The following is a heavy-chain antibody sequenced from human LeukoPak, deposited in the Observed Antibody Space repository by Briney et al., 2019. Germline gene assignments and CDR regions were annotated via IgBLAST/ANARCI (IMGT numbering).Heavy chain of an antibody. CDR3: AKDSKAAAPRYYFDY. V-gene: IGHV3-33*06. CDR1: GFTFSSYG. CDR2: IWYDGSNK. J-gene: IGHJ4*02. Sequence: PGGSLRLSCAASGFTFSSYGMHWVRQAPGKGLEWVAVIWYDGSNKYYADSVKGRFTISRENSKNKLYLQMNSLRAEDTAVYYCAKDSKAAAPRYYFDYWGQGTLVTVSS. D-gene: IGHD6-13*01.